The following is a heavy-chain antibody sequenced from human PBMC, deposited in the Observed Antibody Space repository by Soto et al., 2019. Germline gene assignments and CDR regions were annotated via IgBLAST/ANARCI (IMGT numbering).Heavy chain of an antibody. V-gene: IGHV3-23*01. CDR2: ISGSGGST. J-gene: IGHJ6*02. CDR3: ARGPAIDYGMDV. CDR1: GFTFSSYA. Sequence: AGSLRLSCAASGFTFSSYAMSWVRQAPGKGLEWVSAISGSGGSTYYADSVKGRFTISRDNSKNTLYLQMNSLRAEDTAVYYCARGPAIDYGMDVWGQGTTVTVSS. D-gene: IGHD3-22*01.